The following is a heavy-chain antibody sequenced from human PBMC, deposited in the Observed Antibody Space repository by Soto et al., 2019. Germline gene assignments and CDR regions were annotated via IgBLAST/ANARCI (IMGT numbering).Heavy chain of an antibody. Sequence: EVQLVESGGGLVQPGGSLRLSCAASGFTFSDHYMDWVRQAPGKGLEWVGRSRNKANSYSTEYAASVKGRFTISRDESKTSLYLQMTSMKTEDTAVYYCAGFRGSSTRGLDYWGQGTLVTVSS. D-gene: IGHD1-26*01. CDR1: GFTFSDHY. CDR3: AGFRGSSTRGLDY. CDR2: SRNKANSYST. J-gene: IGHJ4*02. V-gene: IGHV3-72*01.